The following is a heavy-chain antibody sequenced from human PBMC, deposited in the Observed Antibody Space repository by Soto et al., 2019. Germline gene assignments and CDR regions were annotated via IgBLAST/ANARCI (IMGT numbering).Heavy chain of an antibody. CDR1: GYTLIHYF. CDR3: ERPLSGNTVDL. V-gene: IGHV1-46*01. Sequence: QAQLLQSGAEVKKPGASVKVSCKASGYTLIHYFIHWVRQAPGQRLEWIGIVDPSRGSADYSQKFQGIETMTTDVSTRRVFMDQSNLRSEDTAVDYSERPLSGNTVDLWGQVTTDTVTS. J-gene: IGHJ3*01. CDR2: VDPSRGSA. D-gene: IGHD1-7*01.